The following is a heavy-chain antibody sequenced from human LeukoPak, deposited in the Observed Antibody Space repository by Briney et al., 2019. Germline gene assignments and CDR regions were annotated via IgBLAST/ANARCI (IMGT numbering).Heavy chain of an antibody. CDR2: IYTSGNT. CDR1: GGSFSIYY. D-gene: IGHD4-17*01. Sequence: SETLSLTCTVSGGSFSIYYWSWIRQPAGKGLEWIGRIYTSGNTNYNPSLKSRVTMSVDTSNNQFSLTLSSVTAADTAVYYCASDSGRYGDYERYFDLWGRGTLVTVSS. J-gene: IGHJ2*01. V-gene: IGHV4-4*07. CDR3: ASDSGRYGDYERYFDL.